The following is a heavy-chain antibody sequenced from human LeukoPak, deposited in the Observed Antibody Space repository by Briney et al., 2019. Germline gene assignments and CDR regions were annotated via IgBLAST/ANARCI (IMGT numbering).Heavy chain of an antibody. V-gene: IGHV3-23*01. D-gene: IGHD5-24*01. Sequence: GGSLRLSCAASGFAFSVAAMTWVRQAPGKGLEWVSLIGASGESTYYADSVKGRFTISRDNSKNTLSLQMNSLRVEDTAMYFCAKDIQLSTWGLGTMVTVSS. CDR1: GFAFSVAA. J-gene: IGHJ3*01. CDR2: IGASGEST. CDR3: AKDIQLST.